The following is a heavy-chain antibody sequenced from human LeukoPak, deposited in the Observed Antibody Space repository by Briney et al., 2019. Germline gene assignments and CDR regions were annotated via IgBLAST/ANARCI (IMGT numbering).Heavy chain of an antibody. J-gene: IGHJ4*02. CDR3: ARGGRAITIFGVVPYLDY. CDR1: GFTFSPYS. D-gene: IGHD3-3*01. Sequence: GGSLRLSCAASGFTFSPYSMNWVRQAPGKGLEWVSSISSTSSYIYYADSVKGRFTISRDNAENSLYLQMNGLRADDTAVYYCARGGRAITIFGVVPYLDYWGQGTLVTVSS. CDR2: ISSTSSYI. V-gene: IGHV3-21*01.